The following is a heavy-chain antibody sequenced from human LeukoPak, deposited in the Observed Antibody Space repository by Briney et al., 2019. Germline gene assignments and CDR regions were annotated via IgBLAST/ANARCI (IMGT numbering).Heavy chain of an antibody. CDR1: GGSISSYY. J-gene: IGHJ6*03. CDR3: AREFSSSWHTHWVYYMDV. V-gene: IGHV4-59*01. Sequence: PETLSLTCTVSGGSISSYYWSWIRQPPGKGLEWIGYIYYSGSTNYNPSLKSRVTISVDTSKNQFSLKLSSVTAAGTAVYYCAREFSSSWHTHWVYYMDVWGKGTTVTVSS. CDR2: IYYSGST. D-gene: IGHD6-13*01.